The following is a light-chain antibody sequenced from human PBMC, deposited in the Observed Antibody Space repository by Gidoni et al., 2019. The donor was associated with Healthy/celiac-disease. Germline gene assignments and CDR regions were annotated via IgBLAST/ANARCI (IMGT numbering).Light chain of an antibody. Sequence: DIQMTQSPSSLSASVGDRVTITCRARQSISSYLKWYQQKPGKAPKLLIYAASSLQSGVPSRCSGSGSRTDFTLISSSLQPEDFATYYCQQSYSTSFXGXTKVXIK. CDR3: QQSYSTS. V-gene: IGKV1-39*01. CDR2: AAS. CDR1: QSISSY. J-gene: IGKJ4*01.